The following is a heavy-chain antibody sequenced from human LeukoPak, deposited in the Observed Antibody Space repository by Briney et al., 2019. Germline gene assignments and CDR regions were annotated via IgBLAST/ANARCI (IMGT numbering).Heavy chain of an antibody. CDR1: GGSFSGYY. CDR3: ANSGGYSYGRYFDY. J-gene: IGHJ4*02. Sequence: SETLSLTCAVYGGSFSGYYWSWIRQPPGKGLEWIGEINHSGSTNYNPSLKSRVTISVDTSKNQFSLKLSSVTAADTAVYYCANSGGYSYGRYFDYWGQGTLVTVSS. CDR2: INHSGST. V-gene: IGHV4-34*01. D-gene: IGHD5-18*01.